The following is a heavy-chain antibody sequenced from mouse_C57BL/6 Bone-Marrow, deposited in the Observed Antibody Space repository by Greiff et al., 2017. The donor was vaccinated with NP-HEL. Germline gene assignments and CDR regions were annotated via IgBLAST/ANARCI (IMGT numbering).Heavy chain of an antibody. V-gene: IGHV1-15*01. CDR2: IDPETGGT. CDR3: TRPYYKNNY. Sequence: LVESGAELVRPGASVTLSCKASGYTFTDYEMHWVKQTPVHGLEWIGAIDPETGGTAYNQKFKGKAILTADKSSSTAYMELRSLTSEDSAVYYCTRPYYKNNYWGQGTTLTVSS. CDR1: GYTFTDYE. D-gene: IGHD2-12*01. J-gene: IGHJ2*01.